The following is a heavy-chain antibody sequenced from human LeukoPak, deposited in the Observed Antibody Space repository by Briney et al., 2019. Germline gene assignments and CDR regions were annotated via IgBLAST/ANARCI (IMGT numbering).Heavy chain of an antibody. D-gene: IGHD6-13*01. CDR3: ARGGHSSWTYYYYYYYMDV. J-gene: IGHJ6*03. CDR2: IYTSGST. V-gene: IGHV4-4*07. Sequence: MASETLSLTCTVSGGSISSYYWSWIRQPAGKGLEWIGRIYTSGSTNYNPSLKSRVTMSVDTSKNQFSLKLSSVTAADTAVYYCARGGHSSWTYYYYYYYMDVWGKGTTVTVYS. CDR1: GGSISSYY.